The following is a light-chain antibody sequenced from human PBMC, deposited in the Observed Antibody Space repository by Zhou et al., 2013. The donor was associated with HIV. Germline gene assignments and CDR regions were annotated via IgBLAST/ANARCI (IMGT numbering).Light chain of an antibody. CDR2: KAS. CDR3: QQYNTYPET. CDR1: QSIGTW. J-gene: IGKJ1*01. Sequence: DIQMTQSPYTLSASVGDRVTITCRASQSIGTWLAWYQQKPGKAPKLLIYKASSLESGVPSRFSGSGSGTEFTLTISSLQPDDFATYYCQQYNTYPETFGQGTKVEIK. V-gene: IGKV1-5*03.